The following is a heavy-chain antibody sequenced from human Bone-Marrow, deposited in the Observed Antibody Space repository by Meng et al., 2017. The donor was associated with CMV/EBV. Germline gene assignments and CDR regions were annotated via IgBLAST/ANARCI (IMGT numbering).Heavy chain of an antibody. CDR2: IIPILGIA. CDR1: GGTFSSYA. Sequence: SVKVSCKASGGTFSSYAISWVRQAPGQGLEWMGGIIPILGIANYAQKFQGRVTITADKSTSTAYMELSSLRSEDTAVYYCARGLEGCGGDCYFAFEIWGQGTMVTVSS. D-gene: IGHD2-21*01. CDR3: ARGLEGCGGDCYFAFEI. J-gene: IGHJ3*02. V-gene: IGHV1-69*10.